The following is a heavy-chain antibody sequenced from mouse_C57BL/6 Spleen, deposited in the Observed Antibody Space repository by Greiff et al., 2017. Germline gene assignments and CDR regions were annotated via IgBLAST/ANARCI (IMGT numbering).Heavy chain of an antibody. D-gene: IGHD2-2*01. Sequence: QVQLQQSGPELVKPGASVKISCKASGYAFSSSWMNWVKQRPGKGLEWIGRIYPGDGDTNYNEKFKGKATLTADKSTSTAYMQLSSLTSEDAAVYFCARLVTTAMDYWGQGTSVTVSS. CDR3: ARLVTTAMDY. CDR2: IYPGDGDT. V-gene: IGHV1-82*01. J-gene: IGHJ4*01. CDR1: GYAFSSSW.